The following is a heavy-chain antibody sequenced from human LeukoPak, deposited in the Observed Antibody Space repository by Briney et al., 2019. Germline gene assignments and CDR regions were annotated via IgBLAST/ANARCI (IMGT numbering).Heavy chain of an antibody. CDR1: GGSFSGYY. J-gene: IGHJ1*01. D-gene: IGHD2-2*01. CDR3: ARAGGIVVVPAAMRTRHFQH. CDR2: INHSGST. V-gene: IGHV4-34*01. Sequence: SETLSLTCAVYGGSFSGYYWSWIRQPPGKGLEWIGEINHSGSTNYNPSLKSRVTISVDTSKNQFSLKLSSVTAADTAVYYCARAGGIVVVPAAMRTRHFQHWGQGTLGTVSS.